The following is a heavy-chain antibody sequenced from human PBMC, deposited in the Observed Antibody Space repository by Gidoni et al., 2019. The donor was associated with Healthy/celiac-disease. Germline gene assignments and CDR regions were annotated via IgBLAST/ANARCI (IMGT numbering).Heavy chain of an antibody. CDR3: ARDQRWSRAGYSSSWYGEGHNWFDP. V-gene: IGHV4-4*02. Sequence: QVQLQESGPGLVKPSGTLSLTCAVSGGSISSSNWWRWVRQPPGKGLEWIGEIYHSGSTNYNPSLKSRVTISVDKSKNQFSLKLSSVTAADTAVYYCARDQRWSRAGYSSSWYGEGHNWFDPWGQGTLVTVSS. J-gene: IGHJ5*02. CDR1: GGSISSSNW. CDR2: IYHSGST. D-gene: IGHD6-13*01.